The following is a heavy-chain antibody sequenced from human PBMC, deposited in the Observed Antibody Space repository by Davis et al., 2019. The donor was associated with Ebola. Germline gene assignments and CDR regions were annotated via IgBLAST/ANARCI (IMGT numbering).Heavy chain of an antibody. V-gene: IGHV4-34*01. CDR3: ARGRGSGWSFWFDP. D-gene: IGHD6-19*01. CDR1: GGSFSGYY. J-gene: IGHJ5*02. Sequence: MPGGSLRLSCAVYGGSFSGYYWSWIRQPPGKGLEWIGEINHSGSTNYNPSLKSRVTISVDTSKNQFSLKLSSVTAADTAVYYCARGRGSGWSFWFDPWGQGTLVTVSS. CDR2: INHSGST.